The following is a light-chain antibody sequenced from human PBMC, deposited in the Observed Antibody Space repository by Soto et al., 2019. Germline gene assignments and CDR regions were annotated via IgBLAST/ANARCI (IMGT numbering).Light chain of an antibody. J-gene: IGKJ1*01. CDR1: QSISSW. CDR2: TAS. CDR3: QRYNSYSWT. V-gene: IGKV1-5*03. Sequence: DIQMTQSPSTLSASVGDRVTITCRASQSISSWLAWYQQKPGKAPKLLIYTASSLGSGVPSRFSGSGSGTEFTHTISSLQPDDFATYYCQRYNSYSWTFGQGTKVEIK.